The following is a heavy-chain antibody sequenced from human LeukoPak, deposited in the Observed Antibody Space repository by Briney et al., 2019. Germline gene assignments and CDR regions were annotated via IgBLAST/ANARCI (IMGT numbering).Heavy chain of an antibody. CDR3: ARYCSSTSCYPFDY. Sequence: ASVKVSCKASGYTFTSYGISWVRQAPGQGLEWMGWISAYNGNTNYAQKFQGRVTITRDTSASTAYMELSSLRSEDTAVYYCARYCSSTSCYPFDYWGQGTLVTVSS. V-gene: IGHV1-18*01. D-gene: IGHD2-2*01. J-gene: IGHJ4*02. CDR1: GYTFTSYG. CDR2: ISAYNGNT.